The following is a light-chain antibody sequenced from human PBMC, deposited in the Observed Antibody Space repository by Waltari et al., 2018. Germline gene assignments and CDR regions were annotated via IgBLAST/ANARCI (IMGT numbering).Light chain of an antibody. CDR2: VNNDGSH. Sequence: QLVLTQSPSASASLGASVKLTCTLTSEHSNYDIAWHQHQPQKGPRYLMNVNNDGSHIKGEATPRRSSVSSSVNERYLSISMLHSADEADYFCQTSRTVTHVDFGGGTKMTVL. CDR3: QTSRTVTHVD. V-gene: IGLV4-69*02. CDR1: SEHSNYD. J-gene: IGLJ2*01.